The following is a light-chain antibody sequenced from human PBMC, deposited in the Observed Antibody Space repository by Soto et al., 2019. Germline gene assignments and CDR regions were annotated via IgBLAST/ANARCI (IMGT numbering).Light chain of an antibody. CDR2: EAS. Sequence: DIQMTQSPSTLSAFIGDRVTISCRASQSVGDWLAWYQQKPGKAPKHLIYEASLLENGVPPRFSGSGSGTDFTLTISSLQPDDFGTYYCQQYTNYPWTFGQGTKVEFK. J-gene: IGKJ1*01. CDR3: QQYTNYPWT. V-gene: IGKV1-5*03. CDR1: QSVGDW.